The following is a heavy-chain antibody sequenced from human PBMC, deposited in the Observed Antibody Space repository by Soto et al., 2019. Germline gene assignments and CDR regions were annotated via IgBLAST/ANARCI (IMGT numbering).Heavy chain of an antibody. V-gene: IGHV1-69*01. CDR2: IIPVFETT. CDR3: ATAGFRGTSIQHFGH. CDR1: GGAFSTYA. J-gene: IGHJ4*02. D-gene: IGHD2-15*01. Sequence: QVQLVQSGAEVKKPGSSVKVSCQAPGGAFSTYAITWVRQAPGQGLEWMGAIIPVFETTCSARRFRGRLSRTADVVTSTAYMDLSDLRSEDTAIYFCATAGFRGTSIQHFGHWGQGAMVTVSP.